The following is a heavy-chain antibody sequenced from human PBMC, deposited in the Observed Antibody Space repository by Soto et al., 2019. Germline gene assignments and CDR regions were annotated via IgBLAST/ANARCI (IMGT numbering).Heavy chain of an antibody. CDR3: ASKVGSYSSGYYYGMDV. CDR2: IIPIFGTA. V-gene: IGHV1-69*01. Sequence: VQLVQSGAEVKKPGESLKISCKASGGTFSSYAISWVRQAPGQGLEWMGGIIPIFGTANYAQKFQGRVTITADESTSTAYMELSSLRSEDTAVYYCASKVGSYSSGYYYGMDVWGQGTTVTVSS. D-gene: IGHD1-26*01. CDR1: GGTFSSYA. J-gene: IGHJ6*02.